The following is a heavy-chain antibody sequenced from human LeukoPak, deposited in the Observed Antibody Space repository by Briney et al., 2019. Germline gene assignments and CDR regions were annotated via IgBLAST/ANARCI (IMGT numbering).Heavy chain of an antibody. CDR1: GGSFSGYY. Sequence: PSETLSLTCAVYGGSFSGYYWSWIRQPPGKGLEWIGEINHSGSTNYNPPLKSRVTISVDTSKNQFSLKLSSVTAADTAVYYCARGGVPAARTNWFDPWGQGTLVTVSS. D-gene: IGHD2-2*01. CDR3: ARGGVPAARTNWFDP. J-gene: IGHJ5*02. CDR2: INHSGST. V-gene: IGHV4-34*01.